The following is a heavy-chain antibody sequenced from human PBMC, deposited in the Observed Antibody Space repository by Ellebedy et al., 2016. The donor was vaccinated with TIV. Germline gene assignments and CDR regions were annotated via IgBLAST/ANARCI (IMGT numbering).Heavy chain of an antibody. D-gene: IGHD3-22*01. CDR1: GFTFSSYA. J-gene: IGHJ1*01. CDR3: VKEESRITTIVDPTWLLPQYFQH. CDR2: ISSNGGST. V-gene: IGHV3-64D*08. Sequence: GESLKISCSASGFTFSSYAMHWVRQAPGKGLEYVSAISSNGGSTYYADSVKGRFTISRDSSKNTLYLQMSSLRAEDTAVYYCVKEESRITTIVDPTWLLPQYFQHWGQGTLVTVSS.